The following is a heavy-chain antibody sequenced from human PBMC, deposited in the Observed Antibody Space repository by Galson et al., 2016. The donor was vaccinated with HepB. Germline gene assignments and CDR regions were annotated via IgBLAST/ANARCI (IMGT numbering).Heavy chain of an antibody. CDR1: GVTFSSYG. V-gene: IGHV1-69*13. CDR3: ARVTVWGSGSYFPGY. J-gene: IGHJ4*02. Sequence: SVKLSCKASGVTFSSYGISWVRQAPGQGLEWMGGIIPMFATTHYAQTFQGRVTITADDSTNTAYMELSSLTSEDTAVYYCARVTVWGSGSYFPGYWGQGTLVTVSS. D-gene: IGHD3-10*01. CDR2: IIPMFATT.